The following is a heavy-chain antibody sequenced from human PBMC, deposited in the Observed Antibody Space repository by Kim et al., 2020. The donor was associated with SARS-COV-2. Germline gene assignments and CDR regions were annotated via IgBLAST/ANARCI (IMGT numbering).Heavy chain of an antibody. D-gene: IGHD4-17*01. CDR3: AKSARGGTTVTTVYYYYGMDV. V-gene: IGHV3-23*01. J-gene: IGHJ6*02. CDR2: ISGSGGST. CDR1: GFTFSSYA. Sequence: GGSLRLSCAASGFTFSSYAMSWVRQAPGKGLEWVSAISGSGGSTYYADSVKGRFTISRDNSKNTLYLQMNSLRAEDTAVYYCAKSARGGTTVTTVYYYYGMDVWGQGNTVTVSS.